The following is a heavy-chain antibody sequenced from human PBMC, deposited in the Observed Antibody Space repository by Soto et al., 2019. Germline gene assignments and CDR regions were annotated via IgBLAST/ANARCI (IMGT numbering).Heavy chain of an antibody. V-gene: IGHV3-33*01. Sequence: QVQLVESGGGVVQPGRSLRLSCAASGFTFSSYGMHWVRQAPGKGLEWVADIWYDGSNKYYADSVKGRFTISRDNSKNTLYLQMNSLRAEDTAVYYCARDRDYGDYYLDYWGQGTLVTVSS. CDR2: IWYDGSNK. CDR3: ARDRDYGDYYLDY. J-gene: IGHJ4*02. CDR1: GFTFSSYG. D-gene: IGHD4-17*01.